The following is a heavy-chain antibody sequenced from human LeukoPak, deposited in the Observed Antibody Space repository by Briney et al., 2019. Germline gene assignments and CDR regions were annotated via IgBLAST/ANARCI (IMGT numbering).Heavy chain of an antibody. D-gene: IGHD3-10*01. CDR1: GGSISSSNW. CDR3: ARRVVLLWFGGLSSHAFDI. V-gene: IGHV4-4*02. CDR2: IYHSGST. J-gene: IGHJ3*02. Sequence: SGTLSLTCAVSGGSISSSNWWSWVRQPPGKGLEWIGEIYHSGSTNYNPSLKSRVTISVDKSKNQFSLKLSSVTAADTAVYYCARRVVLLWFGGLSSHAFDIWGQGTMVSVSS.